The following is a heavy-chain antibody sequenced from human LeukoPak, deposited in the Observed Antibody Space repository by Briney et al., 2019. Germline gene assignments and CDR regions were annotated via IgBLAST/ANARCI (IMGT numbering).Heavy chain of an antibody. CDR1: EFTFSSYA. J-gene: IGHJ4*02. CDR3: AKGMYSSSSGTSDY. D-gene: IGHD6-6*01. Sequence: PGGSLRLSCAASEFTFSSYAMNWVRQAPGTGLEWVSSISGSGGSTYYADSVKGRFTISRDNSKNTLYLQMNSLRVEDTAIYYCAKGMYSSSSGTSDYWGQGTLVTVSS. CDR2: ISGSGGST. V-gene: IGHV3-23*01.